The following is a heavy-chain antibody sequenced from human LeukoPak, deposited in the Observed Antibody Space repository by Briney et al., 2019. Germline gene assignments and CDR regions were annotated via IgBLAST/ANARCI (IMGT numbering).Heavy chain of an antibody. J-gene: IGHJ6*03. Sequence: GGSLRLSCAASGFTVSSNYMSWVRQAPGKGLEWVSVIYSGGSTYYADSVKGRFTISRDNSKNTLYLQMNSLRAEDTAVYYCARGEYSSSSTYYYYYMDVWGKGTTVTVSS. V-gene: IGHV3-66*01. CDR2: IYSGGST. CDR1: GFTVSSNY. CDR3: ARGEYSSSSTYYYYYMDV. D-gene: IGHD6-6*01.